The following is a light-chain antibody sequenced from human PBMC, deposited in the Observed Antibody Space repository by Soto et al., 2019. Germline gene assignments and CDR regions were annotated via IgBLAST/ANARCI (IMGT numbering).Light chain of an antibody. V-gene: IGLV2-14*01. CDR1: SSDVGGYNY. CDR3: SSYTRGRAVV. CDR2: EVS. Sequence: QSALTQPASVSGSPGQSITISCTGSSSDVGGYNYVSWYQQHPGKVPKLKIYEVSNRPSGVSNRFSGSKSGNTASLTISGRQAEDEAEYYCSSYTRGRAVVFGGGTKLTVL. J-gene: IGLJ2*01.